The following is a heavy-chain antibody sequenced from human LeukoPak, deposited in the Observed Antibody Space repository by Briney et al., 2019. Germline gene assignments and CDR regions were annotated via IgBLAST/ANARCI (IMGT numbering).Heavy chain of an antibody. J-gene: IGHJ5*02. D-gene: IGHD3-10*01. Sequence: GGSLRLSCAASGFTVSSNYMSWVRQAPGKGLEWVSVIYSGGSTYYADSVKGRFTISRDNSKNTLYLQMNSLRAEDTAVYYCARYYGSGSYYNRWFDPWGQGTLVTVSS. CDR2: IYSGGST. V-gene: IGHV3-53*01. CDR3: ARYYGSGSYYNRWFDP. CDR1: GFTVSSNY.